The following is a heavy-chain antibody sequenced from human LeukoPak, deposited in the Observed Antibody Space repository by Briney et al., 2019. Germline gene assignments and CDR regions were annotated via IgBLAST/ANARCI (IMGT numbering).Heavy chain of an antibody. CDR3: ARAGGFFSPSGY. CDR2: IYYSGST. Sequence: PSQTLSLTCTVSGGSISSGGYYWSWIRQHPGDGLEWIGYIYYSGSTYYNPSLKSRVTISIDTSKNHFSLKLSSVTAADTAVYYCARAGGFFSPSGYWGQGTLVTVAS. V-gene: IGHV4-31*02. CDR1: GGSISSGGYY. D-gene: IGHD3-10*01. J-gene: IGHJ4*02.